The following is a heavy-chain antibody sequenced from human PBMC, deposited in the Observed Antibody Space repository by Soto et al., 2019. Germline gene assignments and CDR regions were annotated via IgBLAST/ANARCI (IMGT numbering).Heavy chain of an antibody. CDR3: ARDRDSSGYIWFDP. J-gene: IGHJ5*02. D-gene: IGHD3-22*01. V-gene: IGHV4-59*01. Sequence: SETLSLTCSVSGGSIDNYYWNWIRQPPGKGLEWIGYIYYSGSTNYNPSLKSRVTISIDTSKNQFSLKLSSVTAADTAVYYCARDRDSSGYIWFDPWGQGTLVTVSS. CDR1: GGSIDNYY. CDR2: IYYSGST.